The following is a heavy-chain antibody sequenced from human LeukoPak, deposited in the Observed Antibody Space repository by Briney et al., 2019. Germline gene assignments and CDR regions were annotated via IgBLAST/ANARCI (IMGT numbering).Heavy chain of an antibody. CDR1: GGSISSYY. D-gene: IGHD3-10*01. J-gene: IGHJ5*02. CDR2: IYYSGST. Sequence: SETLSLTCTVSGGSISSYYWSWIRQPPGKGLEWIAYIYYSGSTNYNPSLQSRVTISVDTSKNQFSLKLSSVTAADTAVYYCARSGWNNWFDPWGQGTLVTVSS. V-gene: IGHV4-59*08. CDR3: ARSGWNNWFDP.